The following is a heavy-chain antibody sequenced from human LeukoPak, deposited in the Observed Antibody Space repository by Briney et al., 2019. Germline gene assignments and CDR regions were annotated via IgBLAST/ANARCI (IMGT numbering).Heavy chain of an antibody. Sequence: GGSLRLSCAASGFTFSDYAMNWVRQPPGKGLEWVSALSGRGDSTYYADSVKGRFTISRDNSKNTVFLQMKSLRVEDTAVYYCVRIGGVLVVPVDAHFDSWGQGTLVTVSS. CDR2: LSGRGDST. V-gene: IGHV3-23*01. CDR3: VRIGGVLVVPVDAHFDS. D-gene: IGHD2-2*01. CDR1: GFTFSDYA. J-gene: IGHJ4*02.